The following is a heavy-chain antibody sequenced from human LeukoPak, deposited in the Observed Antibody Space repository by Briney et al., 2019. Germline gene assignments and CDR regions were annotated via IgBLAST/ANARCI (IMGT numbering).Heavy chain of an antibody. Sequence: PSETLSLTCTVSGGSISSSSYYWGWIRQPPGKGLEWIGSIYYSGSTYYNPSLKSRVTISVDTSKNQFSLKLSSVTAADTAVYYCARVRGYYDSSGYYYFDYWGQGTLVTVSS. CDR2: IYYSGST. J-gene: IGHJ4*02. D-gene: IGHD3-22*01. CDR3: ARVRGYYDSSGYYYFDY. V-gene: IGHV4-39*07. CDR1: GGSISSSSYY.